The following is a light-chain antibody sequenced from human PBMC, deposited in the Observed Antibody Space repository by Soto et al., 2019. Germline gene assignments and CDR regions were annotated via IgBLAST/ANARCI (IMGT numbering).Light chain of an antibody. CDR1: QSISVH. Sequence: DIQMTQSPSSLSASVGDTVTITCRASQSISVHLNWYQQKPGKVPKLLIYAASNLQSGVPSSFSGSGSETDFALTISSLQPEDFATYYCQQSYIPPYPFGQGTKLQIK. J-gene: IGKJ2*01. CDR3: QQSYIPPYP. V-gene: IGKV1-39*01. CDR2: AAS.